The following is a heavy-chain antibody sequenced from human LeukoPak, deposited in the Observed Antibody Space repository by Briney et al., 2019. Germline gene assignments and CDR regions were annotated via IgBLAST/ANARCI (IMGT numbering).Heavy chain of an antibody. J-gene: IGHJ4*02. CDR1: GFTLSYYD. CDR2: IGTGGDA. V-gene: IGHV3-13*01. D-gene: IGHD3-10*01. Sequence: GVSLRLSCVASGFTLSYYDMHWVRQAKGKGLEWVSGIGTGGDANYAGSVRGRFTISREDAKRSLYLQMNSLRAGDTAVYYCARDRGTGFDLWGQGTLVTVSS. CDR3: ARDRGTGFDL.